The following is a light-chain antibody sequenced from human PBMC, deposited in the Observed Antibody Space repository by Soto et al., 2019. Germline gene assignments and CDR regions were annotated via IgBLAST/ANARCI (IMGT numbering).Light chain of an antibody. CDR3: QQYDNLPRLT. CDR2: GAS. Sequence: DIQMTQSPSSLSASVGDRVTITFQASQDISSYLNWYQQKPGKAPKLLIYGASNLETGVPPRFSGSGYGTDFTFTISSLQPEDIATYYCQQYDNLPRLTFGGGTKVEIK. V-gene: IGKV1-33*01. J-gene: IGKJ4*01. CDR1: QDISSY.